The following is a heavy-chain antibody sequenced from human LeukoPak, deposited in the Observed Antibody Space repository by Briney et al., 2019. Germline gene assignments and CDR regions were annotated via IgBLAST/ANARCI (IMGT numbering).Heavy chain of an antibody. D-gene: IGHD4-17*01. CDR3: AKVLSLRSHFFDY. V-gene: IGHV3-23*01. CDR1: GFTFSTYA. Sequence: GGSLRLSCAASGFTFSTYAMSWVRQAPGKGLEWVSAISGSVGSTYYADSVKGRFTISRDNSKNTLYLQMNSLRAEDTAVYYCAKVLSLRSHFFDYWGQGTLVTVSS. J-gene: IGHJ4*02. CDR2: ISGSVGST.